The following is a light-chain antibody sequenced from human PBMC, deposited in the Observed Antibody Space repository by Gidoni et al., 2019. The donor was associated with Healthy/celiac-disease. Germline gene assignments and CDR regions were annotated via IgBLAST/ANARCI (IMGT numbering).Light chain of an antibody. J-gene: IGKJ5*01. Sequence: EIVLTQSPATLSLSPGERATLSCRASQSVSSYLAWYQQKPGQAPRLLIYDASNSATGIPARFSGSGSGTDFTLTISSLEPEDFAVYYCQQRSNWPLTFGQXTRLEIK. V-gene: IGKV3-11*01. CDR1: QSVSSY. CDR3: QQRSNWPLT. CDR2: DAS.